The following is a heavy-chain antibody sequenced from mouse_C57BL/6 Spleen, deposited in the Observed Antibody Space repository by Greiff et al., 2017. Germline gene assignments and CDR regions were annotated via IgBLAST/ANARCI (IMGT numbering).Heavy chain of an antibody. CDR2: IDPSASYT. J-gene: IGHJ2*01. Sequence: VQLQQPGAELVKPGASVKLSCKASGFTFTSYWMQWVKQRPGQGLEWIGEIDPSASYTNSNQKFKGKATLTVDTSSSTAYMPLSSLTSEDSAVYYCARSLSITTVVAMDFDYWGQGTTLTVSS. CDR1: GFTFTSYW. D-gene: IGHD1-1*01. V-gene: IGHV1-50*01. CDR3: ARSLSITTVVAMDFDY.